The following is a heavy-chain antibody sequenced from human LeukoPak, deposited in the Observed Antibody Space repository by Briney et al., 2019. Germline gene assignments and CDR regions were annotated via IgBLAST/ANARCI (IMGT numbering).Heavy chain of an antibody. D-gene: IGHD3-9*01. J-gene: IGHJ6*03. V-gene: IGHV3-23*01. CDR3: AKQGRDWLRDYYYYMDV. Sequence: GGSLRLSCAASGLTFSSYAMNWVRQAPGKGLEWVSAISGSGGNTYYADSVKGRFTISRDNSKNTLYLQMNSLRAEDTAIYYCAKQGRDWLRDYYYYMDVWGKGTTVTISS. CDR2: ISGSGGNT. CDR1: GLTFSSYA.